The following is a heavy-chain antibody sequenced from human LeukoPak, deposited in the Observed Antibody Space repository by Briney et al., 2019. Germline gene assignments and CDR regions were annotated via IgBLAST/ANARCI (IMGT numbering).Heavy chain of an antibody. J-gene: IGHJ4*02. CDR3: ARVNYVSSGWGAPFDY. D-gene: IGHD1-7*01. V-gene: IGHV3-48*04. CDR1: GFTFSSYS. CDR2: ISGSGTTM. Sequence: GGSLRLSCAASGFTFSSYSMNWVRQTPGKGLEWVSYISGSGTTMYYAGSVRGRFTISRDNAKNSLYLQMNSLRAEDAAVYYCARVNYVSSGWGAPFDYWGQGTLVTVSS.